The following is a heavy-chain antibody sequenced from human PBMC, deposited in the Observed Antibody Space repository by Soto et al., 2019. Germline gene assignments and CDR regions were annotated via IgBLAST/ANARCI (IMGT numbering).Heavy chain of an antibody. D-gene: IGHD6-13*01. V-gene: IGHV4-30-4*01. CDR2: IYYSGST. Sequence: SETLSLTCTVSGGSISSGDYYWSWIRQPPGKGLEWIGYIYYSGSTYYKPSLESRVTISVDTSKNQFSLKLNSVTAADTAVYYCARDRQQLHGMDVWGQGTTVTVSS. CDR1: GGSISSGDYY. CDR3: ARDRQQLHGMDV. J-gene: IGHJ6*02.